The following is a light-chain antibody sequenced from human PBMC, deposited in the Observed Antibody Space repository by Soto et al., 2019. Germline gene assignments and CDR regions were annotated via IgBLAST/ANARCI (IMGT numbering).Light chain of an antibody. J-gene: IGLJ1*01. CDR1: SSNIGAGYD. CDR2: GNS. Sequence: HSVLTQPPSGSGAPGQRVTISCTGSSSNIGAGYDVNWYQQLPGAAPKLLIFGNSNRPSGVPDRFSGSKSGTSASLAITGLQAEDEADYYCQSYDSSLSGSYVFVTGTKVTVL. CDR3: QSYDSSLSGSYV. V-gene: IGLV1-40*01.